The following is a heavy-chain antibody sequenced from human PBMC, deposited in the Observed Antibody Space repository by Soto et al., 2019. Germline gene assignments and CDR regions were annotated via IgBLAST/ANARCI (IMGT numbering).Heavy chain of an antibody. Sequence: ASVKVSCKASGYTFTSYYMHWVRQAPGQGLEWMGIINPSGGSTSYAQKFQGRVTMTRDTSTSTVYMELSSLRSEDTAVYYCARSVPQITMIVVVTEPHFHYWGQGTLVTVSS. CDR2: INPSGGST. V-gene: IGHV1-46*01. CDR3: ARSVPQITMIVVVTEPHFHY. CDR1: GYTFTSYY. J-gene: IGHJ4*02. D-gene: IGHD3-22*01.